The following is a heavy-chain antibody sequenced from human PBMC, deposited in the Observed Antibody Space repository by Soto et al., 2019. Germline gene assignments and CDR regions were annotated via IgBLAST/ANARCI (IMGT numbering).Heavy chain of an antibody. CDR1: GGSSSSSNW. D-gene: IGHD2-2*02. CDR2: IYHSGST. V-gene: IGHV4-4*02. CDR3: ARHTLDYYYYGMAV. J-gene: IGHJ6*02. Sequence: QVQLPEAGPGLVTPSGTLSLTCAVSGGSSSSSNWWSWVRQPPGKGLEWIGEIYHSGSTNYNPSLKSRVTISVDKSKNQFSLELSSVTAADTDVYYCARHTLDYYYYGMAVWGQGTTVTVSS.